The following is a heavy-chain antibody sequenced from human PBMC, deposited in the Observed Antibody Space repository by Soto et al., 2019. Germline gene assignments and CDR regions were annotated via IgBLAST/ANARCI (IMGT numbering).Heavy chain of an antibody. CDR2: IYYSGST. J-gene: IGHJ6*03. V-gene: IGHV4-59*01. CDR3: AREVGWNYHYYYYYYMDV. CDR1: GGSISSYY. D-gene: IGHD1-7*01. Sequence: SETLSLTCTVSGGSISSYYWSWIRQPPGKGLEWIGYIYYSGSTNYNPSLKSRVTISVDTSKNQFSLKLSSVTAADTAVYYCAREVGWNYHYYYYYYMDVWGKGTTVTVSS.